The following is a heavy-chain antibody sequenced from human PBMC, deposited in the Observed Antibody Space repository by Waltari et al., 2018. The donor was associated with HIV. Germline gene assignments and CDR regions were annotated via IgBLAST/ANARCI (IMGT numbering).Heavy chain of an antibody. CDR2: MEDYASDR. J-gene: IGHJ4*02. CDR1: GFTFSSPR. D-gene: IGHD5-12*01. V-gene: IGHV3-7*01. Sequence: EVKLVESGGGVVQRGGSFRLYCVGSGFTFSSPRRSWVRLNQTRGREWIPKMEDYASDRFHSESVRGRFSGSRDNGRSSVFLQMNNLRDDDTGVYFCVREPSQYSLFFLESWSQG. CDR3: VREPSQYSLFFLES.